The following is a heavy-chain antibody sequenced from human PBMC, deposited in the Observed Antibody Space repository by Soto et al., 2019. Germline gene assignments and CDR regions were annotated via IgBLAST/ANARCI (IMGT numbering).Heavy chain of an antibody. CDR3: ARSMGYPDAFDI. V-gene: IGHV4-39*01. D-gene: IGHD5-18*01. J-gene: IGHJ3*02. Sequence: PSETRSLIRTVCGGSISSITYYWGWIRQPPGKGLEWIGSIYYSGSTYYNPSLKSRVTISVDTSKNQFSLKLSSVTAADTAVYYCARSMGYPDAFDIWGQGTMVTVSS. CDR2: IYYSGST. CDR1: GGSISSITYY.